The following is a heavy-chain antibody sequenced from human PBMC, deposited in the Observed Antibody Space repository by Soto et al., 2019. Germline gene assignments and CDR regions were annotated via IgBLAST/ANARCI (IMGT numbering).Heavy chain of an antibody. V-gene: IGHV4-39*07. CDR3: ARVTGRYYYGMDV. CDR1: GGSISSDSYY. CDR2: ISYSGST. Sequence: SETLSLTCTVSGGSISSDSYYWGWIRQSPEKGLEWIASISYSGSTNYNPSLKSRVTISVDTSKNQFSLKLSSVTAADTAVYYCARVTGRYYYGMDVWGQGTTVTVSS. J-gene: IGHJ6*02.